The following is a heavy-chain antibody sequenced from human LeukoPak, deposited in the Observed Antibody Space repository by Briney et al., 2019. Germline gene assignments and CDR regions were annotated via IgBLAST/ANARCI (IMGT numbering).Heavy chain of an antibody. D-gene: IGHD6-13*01. J-gene: IGHJ6*02. Sequence: SETLSLTCTVSGGSISSYYWSWIRQPPGKGLEWIGYIYYSGSTNYNPSLKSRVTISVDTSKNQFSLKLSSVTAADTAVYYCAKGYSSSWYSGNYYYGMDVWGQGTTVTVSS. CDR2: IYYSGST. CDR1: GGSISSYY. V-gene: IGHV4-59*01. CDR3: AKGYSSSWYSGNYYYGMDV.